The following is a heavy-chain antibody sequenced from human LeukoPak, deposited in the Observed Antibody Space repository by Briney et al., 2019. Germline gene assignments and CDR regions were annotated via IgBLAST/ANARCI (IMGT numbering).Heavy chain of an antibody. CDR1: GFTFSSYG. Sequence: PGGSLRLSCAASGFTFSSYGMHWVRQAPGKGLEWVAVISYDGSNKYYADSVKGRFTISRDNSKNTLYLQMNSLRAEDTAVYYCARDAYCGGDCYSPFQHWGQGTLVTVSS. CDR3: ARDAYCGGDCYSPFQH. D-gene: IGHD2-21*02. V-gene: IGHV3-30*03. J-gene: IGHJ1*01. CDR2: ISYDGSNK.